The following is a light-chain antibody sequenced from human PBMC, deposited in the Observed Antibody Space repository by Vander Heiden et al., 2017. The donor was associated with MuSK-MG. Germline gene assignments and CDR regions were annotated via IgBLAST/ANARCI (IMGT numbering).Light chain of an antibody. CDR1: HNINRY. CDR2: AAS. J-gene: IGKJ1*01. Sequence: DIQMTQSPSSLSAFVGDRVTITCRASHNINRYVNWYQQKPGKAPKILIYAASSLQSGVPSRFSGSGSGTDFTLTISRLQPEDFAIYYCQQRDSIAWAFGQGTKVDIK. CDR3: QQRDSIAWA. V-gene: IGKV1-39*01.